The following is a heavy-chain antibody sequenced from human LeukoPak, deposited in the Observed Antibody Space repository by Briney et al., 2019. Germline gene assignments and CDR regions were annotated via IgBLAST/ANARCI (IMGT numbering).Heavy chain of an antibody. CDR3: ARDRGSYYDSNYFDY. J-gene: IGHJ4*02. CDR1: GYTFTSYD. CDR2: MNPNSGNT. V-gene: IGHV1-8*01. D-gene: IGHD3-22*01. Sequence: ASVKVSCKASGYTFTSYDINWVRQATGQGLEWMGWMNPNSGNTGYAQKFQGRVTVTTDTSTSTAYMELRSLRSDDTAVYYCARDRGSYYDSNYFDYGGQGTLVTVSS.